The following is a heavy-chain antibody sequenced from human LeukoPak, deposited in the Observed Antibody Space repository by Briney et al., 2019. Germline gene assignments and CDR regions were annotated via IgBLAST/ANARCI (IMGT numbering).Heavy chain of an antibody. D-gene: IGHD1-26*01. J-gene: IGHJ3*01. CDR3: AHSKRGGGYYINAFAV. V-gene: IGHV4-59*01. CDR2: SYSGGNA. Sequence: PSETLSLTCTVSGASTSAYYWSWIRQPPGKGLEWIGYSYSGGNANYNPSLKTRVTISIVTSENQFSLRLTSVTAADTAVYFCAHSKRGGGYYINAFAVWGQGTLVTISS. CDR1: GASTSAYY.